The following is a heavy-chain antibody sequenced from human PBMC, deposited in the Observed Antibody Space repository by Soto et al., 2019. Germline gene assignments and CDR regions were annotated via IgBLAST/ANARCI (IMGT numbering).Heavy chain of an antibody. CDR3: AKAPHSASGYYYMDV. CDR2: LSYAGDT. CDR1: GFTLSTYD. J-gene: IGHJ6*03. V-gene: IGHV3-13*01. Sequence: VQLVASGGGLVHPGGSLRLSCAASGFTLSTYDMHWVRQGRGKGLEWVAALSYAGDTYYPGSVKGRFTVSRESAKNSVYLQMNSLTAGDTAVYYCAKAPHSASGYYYMDVWGKGTTVTVSS. D-gene: IGHD3-10*01.